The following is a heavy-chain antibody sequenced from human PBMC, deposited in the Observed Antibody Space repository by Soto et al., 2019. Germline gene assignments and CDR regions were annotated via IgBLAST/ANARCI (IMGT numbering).Heavy chain of an antibody. CDR1: GYTFTSYG. Sequence: ASVKVSCKASGYTFTSYGISWVRQAPGQGLEWMGWISAYNGNTNYAQKLQGRVTMTTDTSTSTAYMELRSLRSDDTAVYYCARATPPKYCSGGSCYWDFDYWGQGTLVTVSS. CDR2: ISAYNGNT. J-gene: IGHJ4*02. CDR3: ARATPPKYCSGGSCYWDFDY. D-gene: IGHD2-15*01. V-gene: IGHV1-18*01.